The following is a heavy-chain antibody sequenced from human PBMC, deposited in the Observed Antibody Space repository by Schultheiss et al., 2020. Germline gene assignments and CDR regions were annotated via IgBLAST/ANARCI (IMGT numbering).Heavy chain of an antibody. CDR2: IYYSGST. CDR1: GGSFSGYY. J-gene: IGHJ2*01. D-gene: IGHD6-19*01. V-gene: IGHV4-59*01. Sequence: SETLSLTCTVYGGSFSGYYWSWIRQPPGKGLEWIGSIYYSGSTYYNPSLKSRVTISVDTSKNQFSLKLSSVTAADTAVYYCAMSPYSSGWYDWYFDLWGRGTLVTVSS. CDR3: AMSPYSSGWYDWYFDL.